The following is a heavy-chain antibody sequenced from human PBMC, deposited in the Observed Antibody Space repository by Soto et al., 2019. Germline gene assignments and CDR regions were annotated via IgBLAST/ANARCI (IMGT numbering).Heavy chain of an antibody. V-gene: IGHV3-74*03. Sequence: EVQLAESGGGSVQTGGSLRLSCAASGFTFNKYWMHWVRQVPGTSFVWVSRINADGTTTTYADSVRGRLTISRDANKKSLFLQMNPLRAEDTAVYFCIKGGYDLQESGTYGSFEDWGRGSLVTVSS. CDR2: INADGTTT. CDR3: IKGGYDLQESGTYGSFED. D-gene: IGHD1-26*01. CDR1: GFTFNKYW. J-gene: IGHJ4*02.